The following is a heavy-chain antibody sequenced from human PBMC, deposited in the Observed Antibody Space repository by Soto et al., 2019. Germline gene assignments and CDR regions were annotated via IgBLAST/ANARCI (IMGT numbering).Heavy chain of an antibody. D-gene: IGHD2-2*01. J-gene: IGHJ6*02. CDR2: ISGSGGNT. CDR1: GFTFSSYA. Sequence: EVQLLESGGGLVQPGGSLRLSCAASGFTFSSYAMSWVRQAPGKGLEWVSAISGSGGNTYYADSVKGRFTISRDNSKNTLYLQMNNLRAEDTAVYHCAKVLGYCSSTSCSREAYYYYGMDVWGQGTTVTVSS. V-gene: IGHV3-23*01. CDR3: AKVLGYCSSTSCSREAYYYYGMDV.